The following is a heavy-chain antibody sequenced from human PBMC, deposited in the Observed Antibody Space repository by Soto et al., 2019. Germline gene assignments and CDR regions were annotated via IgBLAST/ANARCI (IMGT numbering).Heavy chain of an antibody. CDR2: IYYSGST. Sequence: QVQLQESGPGLVKPSETLSLTCTVSGGSVSSGSYYWSWIRQPPGKGLEWIGYIYYSGSTNYNPSLKSRVTISVDTSKNQFSLKLSSVTAADTAVYYCATFHFGVVRGNWFDPWGQGTLVTVSS. CDR1: GGSVSSGSYY. D-gene: IGHD3-3*01. J-gene: IGHJ5*02. CDR3: ATFHFGVVRGNWFDP. V-gene: IGHV4-61*01.